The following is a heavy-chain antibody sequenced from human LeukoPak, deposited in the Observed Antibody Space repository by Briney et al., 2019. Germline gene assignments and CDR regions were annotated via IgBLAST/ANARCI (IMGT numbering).Heavy chain of an antibody. D-gene: IGHD1-26*01. J-gene: IGHJ4*02. CDR3: ARGGGSYYLDY. CDR2: INHSGST. Sequence: SETLSLTCAVSGGSFSDYYWSWVRQPPGKGLEWIGEINHSGSTNYNPSLKSRVTISVDTSKNQFSLKLSSVTAADTAVYYCARGGGSYYLDYWGQGTLVTVSS. V-gene: IGHV4-34*01. CDR1: GGSFSDYY.